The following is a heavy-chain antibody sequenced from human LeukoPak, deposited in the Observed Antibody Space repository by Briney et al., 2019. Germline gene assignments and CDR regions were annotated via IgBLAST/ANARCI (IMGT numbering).Heavy chain of an antibody. CDR3: YIVVVPAAMESGDAFDI. V-gene: IGHV1-69*13. J-gene: IGHJ3*02. D-gene: IGHD2-2*01. CDR1: GGTFSSYA. CDR2: IIPIFGTA. Sequence: ASVKVSCKASGGTFSSYAISWVRQAPGQGLEWMGGIIPIFGTANYAQKFQGRVTITADESTSTAYMALSSLRSEDTAVYYCYIVVVPAAMESGDAFDIWGQGTMVTVSS.